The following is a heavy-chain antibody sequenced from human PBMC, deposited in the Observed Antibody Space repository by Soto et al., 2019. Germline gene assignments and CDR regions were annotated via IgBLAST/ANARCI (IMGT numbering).Heavy chain of an antibody. J-gene: IGHJ4*02. Sequence: ASVKVSCKASGYTFTSYAMHWVRQAPGQRLEWMGWINAGNGNTKYSQKFQGRVTITRDTSASTAYMELSSLRSEDTAVYYYARDYVSSSWPHYFDYWGQGTLVTVSS. CDR2: INAGNGNT. D-gene: IGHD6-13*01. CDR1: GYTFTSYA. CDR3: ARDYVSSSWPHYFDY. V-gene: IGHV1-3*01.